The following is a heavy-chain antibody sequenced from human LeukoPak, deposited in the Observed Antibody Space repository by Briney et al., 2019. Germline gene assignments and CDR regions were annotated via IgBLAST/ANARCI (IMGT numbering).Heavy chain of an antibody. CDR1: GFTFSSYS. CDR2: ISSSSNTI. J-gene: IGHJ4*02. Sequence: GGSLRLACAASGFTFSSYSMNWVRQAPGKGLEWVSYISSSSNTIYYADSVKGRFIISRDNAENSLYLQMNSLRAEDTAVYYCARAYGNFDYWGQGTLVTVSS. V-gene: IGHV3-48*01. CDR3: ARAYGNFDY. D-gene: IGHD3-10*01.